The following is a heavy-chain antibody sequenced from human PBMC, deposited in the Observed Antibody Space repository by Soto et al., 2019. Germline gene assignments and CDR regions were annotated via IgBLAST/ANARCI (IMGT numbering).Heavy chain of an antibody. D-gene: IGHD6-13*01. CDR1: EGTFNSYA. V-gene: IGHV1-69*01. CDR2: IIPYYNTL. CDR3: ASGASRWYPYFFDS. J-gene: IGHJ4*02. Sequence: QAQVVQSGAEVRKPGSSVKLSCKASEGTFNSYAIAWVRQAPGQGLEWMGGIIPYYNTLNYAQKFQDRVTITAADSTTTVSMELSRLRSDAPAVYFCASGASRWYPYFFDSWAPGTLVTVSS.